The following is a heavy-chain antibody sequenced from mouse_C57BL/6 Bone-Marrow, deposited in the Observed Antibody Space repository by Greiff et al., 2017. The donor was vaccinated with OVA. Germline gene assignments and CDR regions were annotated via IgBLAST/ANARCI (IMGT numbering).Heavy chain of an antibody. J-gene: IGHJ4*01. CDR2: IWSGGST. V-gene: IGHV2-2*01. CDR1: GFSLTSYG. Sequence: QVQLQQSGPGLVQPSQSLSITCTVSGFSLTSYGVHWVRQSPGKGLEWLGVIWSGGSTDDNAAFISRLSISKDNSKSQVFFKINSLQADDTAIYYCARGLGDYYAMDYWGQGTSVTVSS. CDR3: ARGLGDYYAMDY.